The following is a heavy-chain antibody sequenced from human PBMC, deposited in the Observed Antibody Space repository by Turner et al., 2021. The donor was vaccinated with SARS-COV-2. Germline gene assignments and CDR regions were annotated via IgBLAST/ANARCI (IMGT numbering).Heavy chain of an antibody. Sequence: QLQLQESGPGLVKPPETLSLTCPVPGGSISSSSYYWGWIRQPPGKGLEWIGSIYYSGSTYYNPSLKSRVTISVDTSKNQFSLKLTSVTAADTAVYFCARHWEVAAAAYLARFDPWGQGTLVTVSS. D-gene: IGHD6-13*01. CDR2: IYYSGST. J-gene: IGHJ5*02. V-gene: IGHV4-39*01. CDR3: ARHWEVAAAAYLARFDP. CDR1: GGSISSSSYY.